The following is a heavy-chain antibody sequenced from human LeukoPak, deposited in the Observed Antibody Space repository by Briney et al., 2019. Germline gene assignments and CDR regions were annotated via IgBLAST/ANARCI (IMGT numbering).Heavy chain of an antibody. D-gene: IGHD6-13*01. J-gene: IGHJ4*02. CDR1: GFTFSSYG. Sequence: GGSLRLSCAASGFTFSSYGMSWVRQAPGKGLEWVSGISGSGGFTYYADSLKGRFTISRDNSKNMLYLQMNSPRVEDTAVYYCAKGHGSTWYDGLYYFDYWGQGILVTVSS. CDR3: AKGHGSTWYDGLYYFDY. V-gene: IGHV3-23*01. CDR2: ISGSGGFT.